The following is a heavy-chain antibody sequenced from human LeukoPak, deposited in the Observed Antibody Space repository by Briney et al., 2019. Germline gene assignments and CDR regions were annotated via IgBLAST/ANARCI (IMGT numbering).Heavy chain of an antibody. CDR2: ITSNGGST. CDR1: GFTFSLYA. Sequence: PGGSLRLSCSASGFTFSLYAMHWVRQAPGRGLEYVSAITSNGGSTYYADSVKGRFTISRDNSKNTLYLHMSTLRPGDTAVYYCAYSSGYYHWGQGTLVTVSS. V-gene: IGHV3-64D*06. J-gene: IGHJ1*01. D-gene: IGHD3-22*01. CDR3: AYSSGYYH.